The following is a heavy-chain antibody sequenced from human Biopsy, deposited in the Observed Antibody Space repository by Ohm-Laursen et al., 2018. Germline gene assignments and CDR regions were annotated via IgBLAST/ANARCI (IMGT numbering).Heavy chain of an antibody. J-gene: IGHJ4*02. CDR1: DGSIDNYH. CDR2: ITYRGST. Sequence: TLSLTCNVSDGSIDNYHWTWIRQAPGKTLEWIGSITYRGSTYYNPSLKRRVTVSIHTSRNQFSLKLSSVTAADTAVYYCARQVDFWSGYVDYWGQGTLVAVSS. D-gene: IGHD3-3*01. V-gene: IGHV4-59*08. CDR3: ARQVDFWSGYVDY.